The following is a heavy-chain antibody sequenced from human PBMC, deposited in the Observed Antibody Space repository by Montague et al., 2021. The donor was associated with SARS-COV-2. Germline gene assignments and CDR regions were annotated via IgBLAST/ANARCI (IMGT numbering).Heavy chain of an antibody. CDR2: IHTSGST. J-gene: IGHJ5*02. Sequence: SETLSLTCTVDGGSCSGYHARCIRQPAGKRLTWVGRIHTSGSTNYNPSLKSRVTMSVDTSQNQFSLKLSSVTAADTAVYYCARVRGYSGGYLHPYNWFDPWGQGTLVTVSS. D-gene: IGHD1-26*01. CDR1: GGSCSGYH. CDR3: ARVRGYSGGYLHPYNWFDP. V-gene: IGHV4-4*07.